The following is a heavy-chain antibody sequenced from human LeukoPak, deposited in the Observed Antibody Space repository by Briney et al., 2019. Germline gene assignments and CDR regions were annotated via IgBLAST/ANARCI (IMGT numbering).Heavy chain of an antibody. J-gene: IGHJ6*02. Sequence: SETLSLTCTVSGGSISTYYWSWIRQPPGKGLEFIGYVYYDGSTNYNPSLKSRVTVSVDTSKNQFSLKLSSVTAADTAVYYCAREGFGSGYFYGVDVWGQGTTVTVSS. CDR3: AREGFGSGYFYGVDV. D-gene: IGHD3-3*01. CDR2: VYYDGST. V-gene: IGHV4-59*01. CDR1: GGSISTYY.